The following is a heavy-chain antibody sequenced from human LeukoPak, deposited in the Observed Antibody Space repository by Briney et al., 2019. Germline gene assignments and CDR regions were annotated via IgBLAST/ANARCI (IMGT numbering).Heavy chain of an antibody. V-gene: IGHV3-7*04. CDR2: IHPDGIEK. CDR3: SRGDDLSGDS. Sequence: GGSLRLSCAASGFTVRTYWVSWVRQAPGQGLEWVANIHPDGIEKYHVDSEKGRFTIFRDNARNLLYLQMSSLRADDTAVYYCSRGDDLSGDSWGQGTLVTVSS. J-gene: IGHJ5*01. CDR1: GFTVRTYW. D-gene: IGHD2/OR15-2a*01.